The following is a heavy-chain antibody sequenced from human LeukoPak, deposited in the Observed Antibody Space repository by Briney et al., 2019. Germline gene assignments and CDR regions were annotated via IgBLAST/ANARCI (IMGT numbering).Heavy chain of an antibody. CDR1: GYTFTSYA. Sequence: ASVKVSCKASGYTFTSYAMNWVRQAPGQGLEWMGWINTNTGNPTYAQGFTGRFVFSLDTSVSTAYLQISSLKAEDTAVYYCARGLNFGSSWGGLWFDYWGQGTLVTVSS. V-gene: IGHV7-4-1*02. D-gene: IGHD6-13*01. J-gene: IGHJ4*02. CDR2: INTNTGNP. CDR3: ARGLNFGSSWGGLWFDY.